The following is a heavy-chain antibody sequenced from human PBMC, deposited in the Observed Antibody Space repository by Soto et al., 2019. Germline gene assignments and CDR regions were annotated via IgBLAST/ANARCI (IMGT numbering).Heavy chain of an antibody. V-gene: IGHV4-34*01. Sequence: SETLSLTCAVYGGSFSGYYWSWIRQPPGKGLEWIGEINHSGSTNYNPSLKSRVTISVDTSKNQFSLKLSSVTAADTAVYYCARPLTGGCMDVWGQGTTVTVS. J-gene: IGHJ6*02. CDR2: INHSGST. CDR3: ARPLTGGCMDV. CDR1: GGSFSGYY.